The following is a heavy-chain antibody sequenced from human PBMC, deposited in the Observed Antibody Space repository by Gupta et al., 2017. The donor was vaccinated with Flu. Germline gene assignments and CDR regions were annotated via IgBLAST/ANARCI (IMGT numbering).Heavy chain of an antibody. D-gene: IGHD3-3*01. CDR3: ARGVITISGIIISDYYMDV. Sequence: QVQLVESGGGVVQPGRSLRLPCAASGIPFTSYGMHWVRQAPGKGLEWVAVVWHDGSHKYYADSVKGRFTISRDNSKNTMYLQMNSLRAEDTAVYYCARGVITISGIIISDYYMDVWGKGTTVTVSS. V-gene: IGHV3-33*01. J-gene: IGHJ6*03. CDR1: GIPFTSYG. CDR2: VWHDGSHK.